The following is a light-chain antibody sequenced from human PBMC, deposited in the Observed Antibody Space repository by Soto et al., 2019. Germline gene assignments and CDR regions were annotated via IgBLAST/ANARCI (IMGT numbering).Light chain of an antibody. CDR2: DAS. V-gene: IGKV3-15*01. CDR3: QQYNNWPPKT. Sequence: EIVLTQSPATLSVSPSEIATLSCSASQSVSGKLAWYQQKPGQAPRLLMYDASTRATGVPARFSGSGSGTEFTLTISSLQSEDFAIYYCQQYNNWPPKTFGQGTKVDIK. CDR1: QSVSGK. J-gene: IGKJ1*01.